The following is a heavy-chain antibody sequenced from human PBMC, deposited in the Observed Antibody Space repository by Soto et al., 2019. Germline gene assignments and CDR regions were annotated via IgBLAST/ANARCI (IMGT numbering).Heavy chain of an antibody. CDR2: TYYKSKWYN. D-gene: IGHD6-19*01. CDR1: GDSVSSNSAA. CDR3: ASGAWDDGSGNFHMDV. Sequence: SQTPSLTCAISGDSVSSNSAAWNWIRQTPSRGLEWLGRTYYKSKWYNNYAVSVKSRVTINPDTSKNQFSLQLNSVTPEDTAMYYCASGAWDDGSGNFHMDVWGQGTAVTVSS. J-gene: IGHJ6*02. V-gene: IGHV6-1*01.